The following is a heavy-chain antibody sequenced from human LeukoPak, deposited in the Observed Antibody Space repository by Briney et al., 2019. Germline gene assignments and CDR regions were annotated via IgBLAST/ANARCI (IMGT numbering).Heavy chain of an antibody. CDR1: GYTFTSYV. Sequence: SVNVSRKASGYTFTSYVISWLRQAPAQGLERMGWIGTYNGNTNWAQKLQGRVTMTTDPSTSTAYMELRSLRSDDTAVYYCGRGSFYGSGSATLIYFVYWGQGTLVTVS. J-gene: IGHJ4*02. V-gene: IGHV1-18*01. CDR2: IGTYNGNT. CDR3: GRGSFYGSGSATLIYFVY. D-gene: IGHD3-10*01.